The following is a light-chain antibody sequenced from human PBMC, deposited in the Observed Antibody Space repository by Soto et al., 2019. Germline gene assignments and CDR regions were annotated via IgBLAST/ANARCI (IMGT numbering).Light chain of an antibody. J-gene: IGKJ1*01. CDR2: GAS. CDR1: QSVSNNY. V-gene: IGKV3-20*01. Sequence: HASSTLSVFPGARATLSCRASQSVSNNYLAWYQQKPGQAPRLLIYGASNRATGIPDRFSGSGSGTDFTLTISRLEPEDFAVYYCQQYGSSGTFGQGTKVDIK. CDR3: QQYGSSGT.